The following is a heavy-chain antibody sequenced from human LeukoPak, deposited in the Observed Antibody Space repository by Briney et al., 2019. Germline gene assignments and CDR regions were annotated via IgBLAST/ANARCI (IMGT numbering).Heavy chain of an antibody. D-gene: IGHD4-17*01. V-gene: IGHV4-61*02. CDR2: IYASGDT. Sequence: PSQTLSLTCTVSGGSISSASYYWNWIRQPAGKGLEWIGRIYASGDTNYNPSLKSRVTISVDMSKNQSSLKLSSVTAADTAVYYCARHSTMVTTGSFDYWSQGTLVTVSS. CDR1: GGSISSASYY. CDR3: ARHSTMVTTGSFDY. J-gene: IGHJ4*02.